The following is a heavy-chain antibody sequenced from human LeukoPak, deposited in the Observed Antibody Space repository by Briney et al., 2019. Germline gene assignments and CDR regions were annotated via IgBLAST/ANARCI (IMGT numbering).Heavy chain of an antibody. Sequence: PGGSLRLSCAASGIIMTKYWMTWVRQVPGKGLEWVATIKQDGSEKYYVDSVKGRFTISRDNAKSSLSLQMNSLRVDDTAVYYCARDAGALHWGQGARVTVSS. CDR2: IKQDGSEK. V-gene: IGHV3-7*01. J-gene: IGHJ4*02. CDR1: GIIMTKYW. CDR3: ARDAGALH. D-gene: IGHD4/OR15-4a*01.